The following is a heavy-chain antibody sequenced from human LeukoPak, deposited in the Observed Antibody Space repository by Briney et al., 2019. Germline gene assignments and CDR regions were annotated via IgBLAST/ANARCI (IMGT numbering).Heavy chain of an antibody. CDR3: ARESTPYYYYGMDV. J-gene: IGHJ6*02. CDR1: GFTFSSYA. D-gene: IGHD2-15*01. CDR2: ISYDGSNK. Sequence: GRSLRLSCAASGFTFSSYAMHWVRQAPGKGLEWVAVISYDGSNKYYADSVKGRFTISRDNSQNTLYLQMNSLRDEDTAVYYCARESTPYYYYGMDVWGQGTTVTVSS. V-gene: IGHV3-30-3*01.